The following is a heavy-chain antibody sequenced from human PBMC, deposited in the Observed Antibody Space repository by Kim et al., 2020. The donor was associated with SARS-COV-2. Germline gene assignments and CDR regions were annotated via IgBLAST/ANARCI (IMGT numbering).Heavy chain of an antibody. CDR3: ARSSYDILPGHNWFDP. Sequence: SETLSLTCTVSGGSISSSYYYWGWIRQPPGKGLDWIGTVYYSGASYYNPSLKGRVTISVDTSENQFSLHLTSVTAADTAIDYCARSSYDILPGHNWFDP. CDR2: VYYSGAS. V-gene: IGHV4-39*01. CDR1: GGSISSSYYY. D-gene: IGHD3-9*01. J-gene: IGHJ5*02.